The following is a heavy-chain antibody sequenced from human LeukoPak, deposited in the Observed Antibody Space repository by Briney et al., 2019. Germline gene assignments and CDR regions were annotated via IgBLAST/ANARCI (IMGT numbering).Heavy chain of an antibody. Sequence: QAGGSLRLSCAASGFTFDDYAMHWVRQAPGKGLEWVSGISWNSGSIGYADSVKGRFTISRDNAKNSLYLQMNSLRAEDTALYYCAKGLWFGELLPSEYFQHWGQGTLVTVSS. CDR2: ISWNSGSI. J-gene: IGHJ1*01. V-gene: IGHV3-9*01. CDR3: AKGLWFGELLPSEYFQH. CDR1: GFTFDDYA. D-gene: IGHD3-10*01.